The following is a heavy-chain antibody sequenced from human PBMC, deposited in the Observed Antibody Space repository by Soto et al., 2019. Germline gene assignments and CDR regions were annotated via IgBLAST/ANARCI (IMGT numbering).Heavy chain of an antibody. V-gene: IGHV4-31*03. D-gene: IGHD3-16*01. CDR1: GGSISSGGCY. J-gene: IGHJ4*02. CDR3: ARDRIMLTFGGGSGEWGIDS. Sequence: SVTMSLTCTVAGGSISSGGCYWSWIRQHPGKGLEWIGYIYYSGSTYYNPSLRSRVTISVDTSKNQFSLTLSSVTAADTAVYYCARDRIMLTFGGGSGEWGIDSWGQGTLVTVSS. CDR2: IYYSGST.